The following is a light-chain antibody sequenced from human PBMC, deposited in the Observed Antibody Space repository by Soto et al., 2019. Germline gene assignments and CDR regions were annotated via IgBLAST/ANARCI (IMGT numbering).Light chain of an antibody. CDR2: DAS. J-gene: IGKJ1*01. V-gene: IGKV1-8*01. CDR1: QGISSY. CDR3: QQYNSYSWT. Sequence: AIRMTQSPSSLSASTGDRVTITCRASQGISSYLNWYQQKPGKAPKLLIYDASSLESGVPSRFSGSGSGTEFTLTISSLQPDDFATYYCQQYNSYSWTFGQGTKV.